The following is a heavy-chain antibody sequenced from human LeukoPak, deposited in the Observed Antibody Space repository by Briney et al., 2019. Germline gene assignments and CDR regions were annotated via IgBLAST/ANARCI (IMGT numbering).Heavy chain of an antibody. CDR2: IYWDNDK. D-gene: IGHD3-16*01. CDR1: GFSLITSGVG. J-gene: IGHJ3*01. Sequence: SGPTLVNPTQTLTLTCSFSGFSLITSGVGVGWIRQSPGKALEWVAIIYWDNDKRYSPYLNNRLSITKDTSNNQVVLTTTNVDPVGTGTYFCAHIMITFGGVLRDDAFDVWGPGTVVTISP. CDR3: AHIMITFGGVLRDDAFDV. V-gene: IGHV2-5*02.